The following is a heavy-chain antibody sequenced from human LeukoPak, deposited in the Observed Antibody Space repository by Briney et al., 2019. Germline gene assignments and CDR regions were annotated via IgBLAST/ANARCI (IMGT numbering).Heavy chain of an antibody. V-gene: IGHV1-18*01. Sequence: GASVKVSCKASGYTFTSYGISWVRQAPRQGLEWMGWISAYNGNTNYAQKLQGRVTMTTDTSTSTAYMEPRSLRSDDTAVYYCARNTAMVRGTSPQDYWGQGTLVTVSS. D-gene: IGHD5-18*01. CDR3: ARNTAMVRGTSPQDY. CDR2: ISAYNGNT. J-gene: IGHJ4*02. CDR1: GYTFTSYG.